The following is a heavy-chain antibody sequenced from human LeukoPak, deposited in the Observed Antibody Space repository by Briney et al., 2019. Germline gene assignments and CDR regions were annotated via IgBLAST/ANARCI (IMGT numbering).Heavy chain of an antibody. CDR3: ATYRQVMLPFEA. Sequence: GGSLRLSCIGSGFPLSKYAMNWVRQAPGKGLEWVSSTFQGGDEIHYADSVRGRFTISGDNSRSTLFLQMNSLRGEDTAIYYCATYRQVMLPFEAWGQGTLVTVSS. CDR2: TFQGGDEI. J-gene: IGHJ5*02. D-gene: IGHD5-18*01. V-gene: IGHV3-23*01. CDR1: GFPLSKYA.